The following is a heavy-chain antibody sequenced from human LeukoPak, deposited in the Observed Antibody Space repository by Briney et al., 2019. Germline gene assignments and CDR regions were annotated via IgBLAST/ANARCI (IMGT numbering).Heavy chain of an antibody. J-gene: IGHJ4*02. CDR1: GGSISGYY. CDR3: ARQAYTPLWEFDY. Sequence: SETLSLTCSVSGGSISGYYWSWIRQPPGKGLEWIGDVSISGGPRYNPSLKSRVTISVDTSKNQISLKLTSVTAVDTAVYYCARQAYTPLWEFDYWGQGTLVTVSS. CDR2: VSISGGP. D-gene: IGHD1-26*01. V-gene: IGHV4-4*09.